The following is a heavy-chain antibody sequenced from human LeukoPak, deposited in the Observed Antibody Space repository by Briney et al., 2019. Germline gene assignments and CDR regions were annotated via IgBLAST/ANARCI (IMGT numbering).Heavy chain of an antibody. CDR1: GGSISSSSYY. CDR2: IYYSGST. Sequence: SETLSLTCTVSGGSISSSSYYWGWIRQPPGKGLEWIGSIYYSGSTYYNPSLKSRVTISVDTSKNQFSLKLSSVTAADTAVYYCARGFLYLYSSSSFDYWGQGTLVTVSS. V-gene: IGHV4-39*01. CDR3: ARGFLYLYSSSSFDY. J-gene: IGHJ4*02. D-gene: IGHD6-6*01.